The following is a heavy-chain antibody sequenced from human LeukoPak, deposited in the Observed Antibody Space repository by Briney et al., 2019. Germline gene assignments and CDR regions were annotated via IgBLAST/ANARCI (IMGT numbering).Heavy chain of an antibody. V-gene: IGHV4-59*01. Sequence: SETLSLTCTVSGGSISSYYWSWIRQPPGKGLEWIGYIYYSGSTNYNPSLKSRVTMSVDTSKNQFSLKLSSVTAADTAVYYCARNTAMVSYFDYWGQGTLVTVSS. CDR2: IYYSGST. CDR3: ARNTAMVSYFDY. CDR1: GGSISSYY. J-gene: IGHJ4*02. D-gene: IGHD5-18*01.